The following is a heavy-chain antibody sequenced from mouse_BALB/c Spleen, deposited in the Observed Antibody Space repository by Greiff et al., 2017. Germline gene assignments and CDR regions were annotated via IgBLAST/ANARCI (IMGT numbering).Heavy chain of an antibody. Sequence: EVHLVESGGGLVQPGGSLKLSCAASGFTFSSYTMSWVRQTPEKRLEWVAYISNGGGSTYYPDTVKGRFTISRDNAKNTLYLQMSSLKSEDTAMYYCARGGGLGDYFDYWGQGTTLTVSS. V-gene: IGHV5-12-2*01. CDR3: ARGGGLGDYFDY. J-gene: IGHJ2*01. CDR2: ISNGGGST. CDR1: GFTFSSYT.